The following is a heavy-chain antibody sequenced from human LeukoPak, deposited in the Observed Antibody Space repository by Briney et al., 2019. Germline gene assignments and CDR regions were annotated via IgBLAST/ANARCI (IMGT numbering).Heavy chain of an antibody. J-gene: IGHJ4*02. CDR3: ARATSSSWYNYVY. CDR2: IYYSGST. CDR1: GGSISSGGYS. D-gene: IGHD6-13*01. V-gene: IGHV4-31*03. Sequence: SETLSLTCTVSGGSISSGGYSWSWIRQHPGKGLEWIGYIYYSGSTYYNPSLKSRVTISVDRSKNQFSLKLSSVTAADTAVYYCARATSSSWYNYVYWGQGTLVTVSS.